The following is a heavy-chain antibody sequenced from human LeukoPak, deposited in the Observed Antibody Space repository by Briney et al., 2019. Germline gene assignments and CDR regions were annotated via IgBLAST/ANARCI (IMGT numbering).Heavy chain of an antibody. D-gene: IGHD3-10*01. CDR1: GGSFSGYY. CDR2: INHSGST. Sequence: KPSETLSLTCAGNGGSFSGYYWSWIRQPPGKGLECMGEINHSGSTNYNPSLKGGVTISVDTSKDQFSLKLSSVTAADTAVYYCASLYYYGSGKEYNWFDPWGQGTLVTVSS. J-gene: IGHJ5*02. V-gene: IGHV4-34*01. CDR3: ASLYYYGSGKEYNWFDP.